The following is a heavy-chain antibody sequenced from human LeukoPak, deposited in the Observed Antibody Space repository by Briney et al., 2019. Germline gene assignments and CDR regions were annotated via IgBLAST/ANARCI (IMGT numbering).Heavy chain of an antibody. CDR1: GGTFSSYA. V-gene: IGHV1-69*04. CDR2: IIPILGIA. CDR3: ATRAGGNYYGSGSPSNAFDI. Sequence: GASVKVSCKASGGTFSSYAISWVRQAPGQGLEWMGRIIPILGIANYAQKFQGRVTITADESTSTAYMELSSLRSEDTAVYYCATRAGGNYYGSGSPSNAFDIWGQGTMVTVSS. J-gene: IGHJ3*02. D-gene: IGHD3-10*01.